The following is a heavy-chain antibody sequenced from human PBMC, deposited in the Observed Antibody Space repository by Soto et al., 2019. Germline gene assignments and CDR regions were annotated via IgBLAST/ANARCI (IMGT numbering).Heavy chain of an antibody. CDR2: INPNSGGT. J-gene: IGHJ5*02. CDR1: GYTFTGYY. Sequence: ASVKVSCKASGYTFTGYYMHWVRQAPGQGLEWMGWINPNSGGTNYAQKFQGWVTMTRDTSISTAYMELSRLRSDDPAVYYCASFSNRGSYYSPPWFAPWGQGTLVPVSS. D-gene: IGHD3-10*01. CDR3: ASFSNRGSYYSPPWFAP. V-gene: IGHV1-2*04.